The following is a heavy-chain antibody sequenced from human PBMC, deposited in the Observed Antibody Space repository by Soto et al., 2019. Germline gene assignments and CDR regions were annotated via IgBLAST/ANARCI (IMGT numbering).Heavy chain of an antibody. Sequence: PSETLSLTCTVSGGSISSSSYYWGWIRQPPGKGLEWIGSIYYSGSTYYNPSLKSRVTISVDTSKNQFSLKLSSVTAADTAVYYCALSTISIFGKYYFDYWGQGTLVTVSS. V-gene: IGHV4-39*01. D-gene: IGHD3-3*01. CDR3: ALSTISIFGKYYFDY. CDR2: IYYSGST. J-gene: IGHJ4*02. CDR1: GGSISSSSYY.